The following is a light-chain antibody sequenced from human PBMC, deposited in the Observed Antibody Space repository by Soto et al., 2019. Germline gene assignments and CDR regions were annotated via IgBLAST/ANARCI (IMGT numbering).Light chain of an antibody. CDR1: QSIVTY. Sequence: DIQLNQSQSSLSACVGDRVTLTCLASQSIVTYLNWYLQKPGKAPKLLIYAASNLQSGVPSRFSGSGSGTDFTLTISSLQPEDFATYFCQQSYSTPPWTFGQGTKVDIK. CDR2: AAS. CDR3: QQSYSTPPWT. V-gene: IGKV1-39*01. J-gene: IGKJ1*01.